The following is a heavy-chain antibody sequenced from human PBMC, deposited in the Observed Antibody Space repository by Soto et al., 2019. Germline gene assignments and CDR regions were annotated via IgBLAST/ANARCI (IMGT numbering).Heavy chain of an antibody. CDR2: ISYDGSNK. CDR3: ARDRSTRPGLFYYYYGMDV. Sequence: SLRLSCAASGFTFSSYAMHWVRQAPGKGLEWVAVISYDGSNKYYADSVKGRFTISRDNSKNTLYLQMNSLRAEDTAVYYCARDRSTRPGLFYYYYGMDVWGQGTTVTVSS. CDR1: GFTFSSYA. V-gene: IGHV3-30-3*01. D-gene: IGHD2-21*01. J-gene: IGHJ6*02.